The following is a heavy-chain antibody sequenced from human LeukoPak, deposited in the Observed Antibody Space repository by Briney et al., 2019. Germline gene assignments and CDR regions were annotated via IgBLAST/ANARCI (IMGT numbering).Heavy chain of an antibody. V-gene: IGHV1-8*01. CDR2: MNPNSGNT. D-gene: IGHD3-3*01. CDR1: GYTFTSYD. CDR3: ARGHPRTLRFSEWLLDYYFDY. J-gene: IGHJ4*02. Sequence: ASVKVSCKASGYTFTSYDINWVRQATGQGLEWMGWMNPNSGNTGYAQKFQGRVTMTRNTSISTAYMELSSLRSEDTAVYYCARGHPRTLRFSEWLLDYYFDYWGQGTLVTVSS.